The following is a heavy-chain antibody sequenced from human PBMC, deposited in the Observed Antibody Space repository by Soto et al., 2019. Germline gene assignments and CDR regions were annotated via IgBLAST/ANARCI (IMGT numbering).Heavy chain of an antibody. D-gene: IGHD2-21*02. CDR1: GGTFSRYA. J-gene: IGHJ5*02. Sequence: SVKVSCKASGGTFSRYAISWVRQAPGQGLEWMGGIIPIFGTANYAQKFQGRVTITADESTSTAYMELSSPRSEDTAVYYCARGSRLAYCGGDCSNWFDPWGQGTLVTVSS. V-gene: IGHV1-69*13. CDR2: IIPIFGTA. CDR3: ARGSRLAYCGGDCSNWFDP.